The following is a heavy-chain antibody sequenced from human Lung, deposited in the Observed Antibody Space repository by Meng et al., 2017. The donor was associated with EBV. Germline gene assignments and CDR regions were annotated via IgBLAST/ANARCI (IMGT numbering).Heavy chain of an antibody. V-gene: IGHV1-2*06. J-gene: IGHJ4*02. CDR3: ARSMGSGGWYVDY. Sequence: QVQLVQAGAEVQKPGASVKVSCKASGYTFTDYYMHWVRQAPGQGLEWMGRINPNSGGTHYAQKFQGRVTMTRDTSITTAYMELSRLRSDDTAVYYCARSMGSGGWYVDYWGQGTLVTASS. CDR2: INPNSGGT. CDR1: GYTFTDYY. D-gene: IGHD6-19*01.